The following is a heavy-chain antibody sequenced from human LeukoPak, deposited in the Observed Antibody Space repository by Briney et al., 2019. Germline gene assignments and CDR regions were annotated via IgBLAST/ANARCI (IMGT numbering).Heavy chain of an antibody. CDR2: INPSGGST. CDR1: GYTFTSYY. CDR3: ARDLGGFYDSSGYAGWFDP. V-gene: IGHV1-46*01. J-gene: IGHJ5*02. D-gene: IGHD3-22*01. Sequence: GASVKVSCKASGYTFTSYYMHWVRQAPGQGLEWMGIINPSGGSTSYAQKFQGRVTMTRDTSISTAYMELSRLRSDDTAVYYCARDLGGFYDSSGYAGWFDPWGQGTLVTVSS.